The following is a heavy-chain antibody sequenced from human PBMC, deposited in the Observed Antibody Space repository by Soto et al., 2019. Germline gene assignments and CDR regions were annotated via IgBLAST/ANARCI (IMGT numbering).Heavy chain of an antibody. CDR1: GGSISSGGYS. Sequence: SETLSLTCAVSGGSISSGGYSWSWIRQPPGKGLEWIGYIYHSGSTYYNPSLKSRVTISVDRSKNQLSLKLTSVTAADTAVYYCARRQTTVTTFDYWGQGTLFTV. CDR2: IYHSGST. D-gene: IGHD4-17*01. J-gene: IGHJ4*02. V-gene: IGHV4-30-2*01. CDR3: ARRQTTVTTFDY.